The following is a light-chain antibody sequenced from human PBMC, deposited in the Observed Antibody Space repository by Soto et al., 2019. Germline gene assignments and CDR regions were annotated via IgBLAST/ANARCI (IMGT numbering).Light chain of an antibody. CDR3: QQVNVYPST. CDR2: DAS. CDR1: QGIRND. Sequence: AIQMTQSPSSLSASVGYRVTITCRASQGIRNDLGWYQQKPGKAPNLLIYDASTLHSGVPSRFSGGGSGTDFTLTISSLQPEDFATYYCQQVNVYPSTFGGGTKVDIK. J-gene: IGKJ4*01. V-gene: IGKV1-6*01.